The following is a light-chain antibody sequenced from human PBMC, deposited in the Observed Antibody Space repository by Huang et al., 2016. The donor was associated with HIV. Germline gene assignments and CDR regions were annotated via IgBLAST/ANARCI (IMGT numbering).Light chain of an antibody. CDR2: RAS. CDR3: QQSYSTPRRT. Sequence: DIQMTQSPSSLSASVGDRVTITCRASQSISTYLNWYQQKPGKAPKLLIYRASSLQSGVPSRFSGSGSGTDFTLTINSLQPEDFATYYCQQSYSTPRRTFGQGTKVEMK. V-gene: IGKV1-39*01. J-gene: IGKJ1*01. CDR1: QSISTY.